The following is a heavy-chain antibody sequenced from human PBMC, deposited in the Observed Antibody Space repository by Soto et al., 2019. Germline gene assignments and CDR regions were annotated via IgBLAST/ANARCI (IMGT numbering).Heavy chain of an antibody. J-gene: IGHJ4*02. V-gene: IGHV3-23*01. Sequence: EVRLSESGGGLAQPGESLRLSCAASGFNFSIYTMIWVRQAPGKGLAWVSGISATTGNTYYTDSVKGRFTISRDNFENTLFLQMNNLRAEDTALYYCAIDSDGGYWGQGTLVTVSS. CDR2: ISATTGNT. CDR3: AIDSDGGY. CDR1: GFNFSIYT. D-gene: IGHD2-15*01.